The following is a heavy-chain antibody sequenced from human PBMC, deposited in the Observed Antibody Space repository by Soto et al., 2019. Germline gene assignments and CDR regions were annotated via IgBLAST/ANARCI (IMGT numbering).Heavy chain of an antibody. CDR2: ISAYNGNT. V-gene: IGHV1-18*01. J-gene: IGHJ6*02. CDR1: GYIFTTYG. CDR3: ARQQWLYYYYGMDV. Sequence: QVQLVQSGAEVKKPGASVKVSCKASGYIFTTYGISWVRQAPGQGLEWMVWISAYNGNTNYAQKIQGRVTMTTDTSTSTAYMELRSLRSDDTAVYYCARQQWLYYYYGMDVWGQGTTVTVSS. D-gene: IGHD6-19*01.